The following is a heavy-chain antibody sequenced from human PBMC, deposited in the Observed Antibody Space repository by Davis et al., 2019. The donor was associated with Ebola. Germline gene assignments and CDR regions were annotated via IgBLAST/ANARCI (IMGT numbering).Heavy chain of an antibody. CDR1: AGSIRTHY. CDR3: ARSVFYDSTGYYVNWYYDL. Sequence: MPSQTLSPTCPLSAGSIRTHYWSWIRQSPGRGLEWIGYGYSGGRPDYNPSLKSRAIISVDTSKNHFSLNLSSVTAADTAIYYCARSVFYDSTGYYVNWYYDLWGRGTLVTVSS. CDR2: GYSGGRP. D-gene: IGHD3-22*01. J-gene: IGHJ2*01. V-gene: IGHV4-59*11.